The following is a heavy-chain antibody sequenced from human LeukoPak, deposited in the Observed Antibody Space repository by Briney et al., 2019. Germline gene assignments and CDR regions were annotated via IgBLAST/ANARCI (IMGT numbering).Heavy chain of an antibody. J-gene: IGHJ5*02. CDR1: GFTFSSYG. D-gene: IGHD1-1*01. V-gene: IGHV3-30*18. Sequence: TGRSLRLSCAASGFTFSSYGMHWVRQAPGKGLEWVAVISYDGSNKYYADSVKGRFTISRDNSKNTLYLQMNSLRAEDTAVYYCAKGGTFDPWGQGTLVTVSS. CDR3: AKGGTFDP. CDR2: ISYDGSNK.